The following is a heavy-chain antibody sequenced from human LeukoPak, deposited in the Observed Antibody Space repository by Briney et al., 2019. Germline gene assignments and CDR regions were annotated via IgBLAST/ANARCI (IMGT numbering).Heavy chain of an antibody. CDR2: INHSGST. D-gene: IGHD3-10*01. V-gene: IGHV4-34*01. Sequence: SETLSLTCAVYGGSFSGYYWSWIRQPPGKGLEWIGEINHSGSTNYNPSLKSRVTISVDTSKKQFSLKLSSVTAADTAVYYCAREANYYGSGSYFEGTFDYWGQGSLVTVSS. J-gene: IGHJ4*02. CDR3: AREANYYGSGSYFEGTFDY. CDR1: GGSFSGYY.